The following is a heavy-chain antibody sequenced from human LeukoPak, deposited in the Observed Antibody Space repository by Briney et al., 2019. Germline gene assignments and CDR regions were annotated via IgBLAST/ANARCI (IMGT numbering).Heavy chain of an antibody. CDR1: GGSISSYY. CDR3: ARTNPGYGDYGTDY. Sequence: SETLSLTCTVSGGSISSYYWSWIRQPPGKGLEWSGYIYYSGSTNYNPSLKSRVTISVDTSKNQFSLKLSSVTAADTAVYYCARTNPGYGDYGTDYWGQGTLVTVSS. V-gene: IGHV4-59*08. J-gene: IGHJ4*02. D-gene: IGHD4-17*01. CDR2: IYYSGST.